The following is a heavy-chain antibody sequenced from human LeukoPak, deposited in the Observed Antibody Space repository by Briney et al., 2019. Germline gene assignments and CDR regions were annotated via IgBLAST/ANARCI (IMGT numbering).Heavy chain of an antibody. V-gene: IGHV3-33*06. J-gene: IGHJ4*02. CDR1: GFTFSSYG. D-gene: IGHD3-22*01. CDR2: IWYDGSNK. CDR3: AKDAYYYDSSGYYYLDY. Sequence: PGGSLRLSCAASGFTFSSYGMHWVRQAPGNGLEWVAVIWYDGSNKYYADSVKGRFTISRDNSKNTLYLQMNSLRAEDTAVYYCAKDAYYYDSSGYYYLDYWGQGTLVTVSS.